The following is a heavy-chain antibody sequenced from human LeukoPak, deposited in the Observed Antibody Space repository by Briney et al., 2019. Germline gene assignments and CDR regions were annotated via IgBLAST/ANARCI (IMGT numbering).Heavy chain of an antibody. J-gene: IGHJ5*02. V-gene: IGHV4-59*01. Sequence: AWTLAVTCTVSGGSIRNYLWSWVRQPPGKGLEWLGSIHYTGSTNYNPYLQSRVTISVDMSKNRFALKLSSVTAADTAVYYCARGRVPSTLGQGTLVTVSS. CDR2: IHYTGST. CDR1: GGSIRNYL. CDR3: ARGRVPST. D-gene: IGHD2-2*01.